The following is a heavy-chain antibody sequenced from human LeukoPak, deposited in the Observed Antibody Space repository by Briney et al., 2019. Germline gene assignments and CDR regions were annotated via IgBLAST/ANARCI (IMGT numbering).Heavy chain of an antibody. V-gene: IGHV4-34*01. Sequence: PSETLSLACAVYGGSFSGYYWGWIRQPPGKGLEWIGEINHSGSTNYNPSLKSRVTISVDTSKNQFSLKLSSVTAADTAVYYCARARTHPEYCSGGSCYSGDYWGQGTLVTVSS. CDR1: GGSFSGYY. D-gene: IGHD2-15*01. CDR3: ARARTHPEYCSGGSCYSGDY. CDR2: INHSGST. J-gene: IGHJ4*02.